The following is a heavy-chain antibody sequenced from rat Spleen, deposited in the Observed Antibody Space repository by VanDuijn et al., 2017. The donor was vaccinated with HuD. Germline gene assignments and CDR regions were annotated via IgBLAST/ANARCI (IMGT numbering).Heavy chain of an antibody. D-gene: IGHD3-8*01. J-gene: IGHJ2*01. CDR3: TRERERSPYYFYY. CDR1: GFSLTNFG. CDR2: IWSGGST. V-gene: IGHV2-15*01. Sequence: QVQLKESGPGLVQPSQTLSLTCTVSGFSLTNFGVTWVRQPPGKGLEWIGTIWSGGSTDYNSPLKSRLRISRDTSKSQVLLKMNSLQTEDTAMYFCTRERERSPYYFYYWGQGVMVTVSS.